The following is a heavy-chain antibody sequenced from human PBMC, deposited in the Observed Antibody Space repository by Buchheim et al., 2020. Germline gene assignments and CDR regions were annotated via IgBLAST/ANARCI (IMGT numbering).Heavy chain of an antibody. CDR2: IIPILGIA. J-gene: IGHJ6*02. CDR1: GGTFSSYA. CDR3: ARDFSAMDNSYYYYGMGV. V-gene: IGHV1-69*04. Sequence: QVQLVQSGAEVKKPGSSVKVSCKASGGTFSSYAISWVRQAPGQGLEWMGRIIPILGIANYAQKFQGRVTITADKSTSTAYMELSSLRSEDTAVYYCARDFSAMDNSYYYYGMGVWGQGTT. D-gene: IGHD5-18*01.